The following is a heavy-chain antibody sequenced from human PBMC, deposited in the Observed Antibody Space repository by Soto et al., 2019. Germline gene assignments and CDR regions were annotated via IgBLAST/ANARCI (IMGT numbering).Heavy chain of an antibody. J-gene: IGHJ4*02. V-gene: IGHV1-2*04. CDR2: INPNSGGT. Sequence: ASVKVSCKASGYTFTGYYMHWVRQAPGQGLEWMGWINPNSGGTNYAQKFQGWVTMTRDTSISTAYMELSRLRSDDTAGYYCARAPGPGDIVAPFDYWGQGTLVTVSS. CDR1: GYTFTGYY. D-gene: IGHD5-12*01. CDR3: ARAPGPGDIVAPFDY.